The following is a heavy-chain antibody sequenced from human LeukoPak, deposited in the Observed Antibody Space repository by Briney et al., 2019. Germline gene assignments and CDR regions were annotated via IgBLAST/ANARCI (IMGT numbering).Heavy chain of an antibody. J-gene: IGHJ3*02. Sequence: SETLPLTCTVSGGSISSYYWSWIRQPPGKGLEWIGYIYYSGSTNYNPSLKSRVTISVDTSKNQFSLKLSSVTAADTAVYYCARSVLRYFDWLFGDAFDIWGQGTMVTVSS. D-gene: IGHD3-9*01. CDR1: GGSISSYY. CDR2: IYYSGST. CDR3: ARSVLRYFDWLFGDAFDI. V-gene: IGHV4-59*01.